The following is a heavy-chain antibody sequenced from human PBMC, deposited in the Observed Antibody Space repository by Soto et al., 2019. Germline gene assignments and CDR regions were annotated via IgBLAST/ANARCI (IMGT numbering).Heavy chain of an antibody. J-gene: IGHJ4*02. CDR3: AKDRGEGAVAVPYYFDY. D-gene: IGHD6-19*01. CDR1: GFTFISYA. Sequence: GGSLRLSCAASGFTFISYAMSWVRQAPGKGLEWVSGISGSGGRTYYAESMEGRFTISRDNSKNTLYLQMKSLRAEDTAIYYCAKDRGEGAVAVPYYFDYWGQGTLVTVSS. CDR2: ISGSGGRT. V-gene: IGHV3-23*01.